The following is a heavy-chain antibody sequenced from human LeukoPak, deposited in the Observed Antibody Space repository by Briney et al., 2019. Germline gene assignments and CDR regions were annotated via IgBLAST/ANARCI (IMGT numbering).Heavy chain of an antibody. V-gene: IGHV3-48*03. CDR3: AKACSSWYPMPDDY. CDR1: GFTFSSYE. D-gene: IGHD6-13*01. CDR2: ISSSGSTI. Sequence: GGSLRLSCAASGFTFSSYEMSWVRQAPGKGLEWVSYISSSGSTIYYADSVKGRFTISRDNSKNTLYLQMNSLRAEDTAVYYCAKACSSWYPMPDDYWGQGTLVTVSS. J-gene: IGHJ4*02.